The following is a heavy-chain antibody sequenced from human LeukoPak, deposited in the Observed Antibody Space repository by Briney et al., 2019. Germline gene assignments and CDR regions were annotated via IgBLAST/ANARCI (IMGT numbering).Heavy chain of an antibody. CDR3: ARDGFGRDLFGSGSYFSAFDI. J-gene: IGHJ3*02. CDR1: GGSISSSSYY. CDR2: IYYSGST. V-gene: IGHV4-39*07. D-gene: IGHD3-10*01. Sequence: SETLSLTCTVSGGSISSSSYYWGWIRQPPGKGLEWIGSIYYSGSTYYNPSLKSRVTISVDTSKNQFSLKLSSVTAADTAVYYCARDGFGRDLFGSGSYFSAFDIWGQGTMVTVSS.